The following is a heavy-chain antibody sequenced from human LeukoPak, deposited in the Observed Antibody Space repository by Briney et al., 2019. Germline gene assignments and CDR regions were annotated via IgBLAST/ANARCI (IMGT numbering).Heavy chain of an antibody. J-gene: IGHJ6*02. CDR2: ISPSAGT. CDR3: ARDRVFGSGLPAYYYGMDV. CDR1: GFTFTTYW. Sequence: GTSVKVSCKASGFTFTTYWMHWVRQAPGQGLEWMGIISPSAGTSYTQKFQGRVTITRDTSASTAYMELSSLRSEDTAVYYCARDRVFGSGLPAYYYGMDVWGQGTTVTVSS. D-gene: IGHD6-19*01. V-gene: IGHV1-46*01.